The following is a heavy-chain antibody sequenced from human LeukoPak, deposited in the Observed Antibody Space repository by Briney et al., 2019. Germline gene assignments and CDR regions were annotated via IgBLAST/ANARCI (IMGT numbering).Heavy chain of an antibody. Sequence: PGGSLRLSCAGSGFTFSSYAMSWVRQAPGKGLEWVSSISGNGGSTYYADSVKGRFTISGDNSKNTLYLQMNSLRAEDTAVYYCARLYSSSSAPDYCGQGTLVTVSS. CDR1: GFTFSSYA. CDR2: ISGNGGST. D-gene: IGHD6-6*01. J-gene: IGHJ4*02. V-gene: IGHV3-23*01. CDR3: ARLYSSSSAPDY.